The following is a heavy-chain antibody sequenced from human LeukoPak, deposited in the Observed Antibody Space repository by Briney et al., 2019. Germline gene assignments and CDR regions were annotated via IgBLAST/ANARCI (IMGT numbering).Heavy chain of an antibody. V-gene: IGHV1-18*01. D-gene: IGHD5-12*01. CDR3: ARDDALVATGSFDY. CDR2: ISAYNGNT. J-gene: IGHJ4*02. Sequence: ASVKVSCKASGYTFTCYGINWVRQAPGQGLEWMGWISAYNGNTNYAQKLQGRVTMTTDTSTSTAYMELRSLRSDDTAVYYCARDDALVATGSFDYWGQGTLVTVSS. CDR1: GYTFTCYG.